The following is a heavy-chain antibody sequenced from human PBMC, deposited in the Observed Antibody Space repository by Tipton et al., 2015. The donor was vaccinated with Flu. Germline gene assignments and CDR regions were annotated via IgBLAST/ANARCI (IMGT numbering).Heavy chain of an antibody. V-gene: IGHV1-18*01. CDR2: ISAYNGNT. D-gene: IGHD2-2*01. J-gene: IGHJ3*02. Sequence: QLVQSGAEVKKPGASVKVSCKASGYTFTSYGISWVRQAPGQGLEWMGWISAYNGNTNYAQKLQGRVTMTTDTSTSTAYMELRSLRSDDTAVYYCARNPRYCSSTSCCRGGAFDIWGQGTMVTVSS. CDR1: GYTFTSYG. CDR3: ARNPRYCSSTSCCRGGAFDI.